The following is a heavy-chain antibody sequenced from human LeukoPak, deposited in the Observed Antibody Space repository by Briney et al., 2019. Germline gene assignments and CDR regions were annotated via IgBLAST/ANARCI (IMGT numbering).Heavy chain of an antibody. D-gene: IGHD3-3*01. J-gene: IGHJ6*03. CDR2: ISAYNGNT. CDR1: GYTFTSYG. V-gene: IGHV1-18*01. Sequence: ASVKVSCKASGYTFTSYGISWVRQAPGQGLEWMGWISAYNGNTNYAQKLQGRVTMTTDTSTSTAYMELRSLRSDDTAVYYCARDLRRFLEWLPEYNYYMDVWGKGTTVTVSS. CDR3: ARDLRRFLEWLPEYNYYMDV.